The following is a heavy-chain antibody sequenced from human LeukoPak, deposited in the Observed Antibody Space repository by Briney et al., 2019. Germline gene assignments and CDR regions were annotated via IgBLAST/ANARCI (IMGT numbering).Heavy chain of an antibody. Sequence: PGGSLRLSCTASGLTFSSYGMSWVRQAPGKGLEWVSAISGRGGSTYYADSVKGRFTISRDNSKNTLYLQMNSLRAEDTAVYYCAKDRYYYDKWNWFDPWGQGTLVTVSS. D-gene: IGHD3-22*01. CDR2: ISGRGGST. CDR3: AKDRYYYDKWNWFDP. J-gene: IGHJ5*02. CDR1: GLTFSSYG. V-gene: IGHV3-23*01.